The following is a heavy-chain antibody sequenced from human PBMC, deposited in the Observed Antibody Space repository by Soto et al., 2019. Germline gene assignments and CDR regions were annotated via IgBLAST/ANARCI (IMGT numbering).Heavy chain of an antibody. D-gene: IGHD5-18*01. Sequence: SETLSLTCAVYGGSFSGYYWSWIRQPPGKGLEWIGEINHSGSTNYNPSLKSRVTISVDTSKNQFSLKLGSVTAADTAVYYCASGENSYGFFDYWGQGTLVAVSS. CDR1: GGSFSGYY. CDR3: ASGENSYGFFDY. CDR2: INHSGST. J-gene: IGHJ4*02. V-gene: IGHV4-34*01.